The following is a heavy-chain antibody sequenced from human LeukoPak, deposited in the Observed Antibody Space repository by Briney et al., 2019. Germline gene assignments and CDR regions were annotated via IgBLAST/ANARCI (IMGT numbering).Heavy chain of an antibody. J-gene: IGHJ4*02. D-gene: IGHD3-22*01. Sequence: ASVTVSCKASGYTFTGYYMHWVRQAPGQGLEWMGWINPNSGGTNYAQKFQGRVTMTRDTSISTAYMELSRLRSDDTAVYYCAKVYYYDSSGYYSDYWGQGTLVTVSS. CDR3: AKVYYYDSSGYYSDY. V-gene: IGHV1-2*02. CDR1: GYTFTGYY. CDR2: INPNSGGT.